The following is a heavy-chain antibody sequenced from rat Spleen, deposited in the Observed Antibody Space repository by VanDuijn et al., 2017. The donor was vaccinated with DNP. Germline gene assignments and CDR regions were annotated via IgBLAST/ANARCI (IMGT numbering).Heavy chain of an antibody. CDR1: GFTFSSYD. D-gene: IGHD3-1*01. CDR3: VRRGGKGLFSK. J-gene: IGHJ3*01. CDR2: VNTGGGIT. Sequence: EVQLVESGGGLLQPGRSLKLSCAASGFTFSSYDMAWVRQAPSQGLEWVASVNTGGGITYYRDSVKGRFIVSRDNAKSTLDLQMDSLRSEDTATYYCVRRGGKGLFSKWGQGTLVTVSS. V-gene: IGHV5-25*01.